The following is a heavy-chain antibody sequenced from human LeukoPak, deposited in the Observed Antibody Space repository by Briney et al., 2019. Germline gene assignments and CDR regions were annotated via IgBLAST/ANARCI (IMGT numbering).Heavy chain of an antibody. CDR3: ARHAAPGGGDGLDY. CDR2: IYYSGST. CDR1: GGSISSSSYY. J-gene: IGHJ4*02. Sequence: SETLSLTCTVSGGSISSSSYYWGWIRQPPGKGLEWIGSIYYSGSTYYNPSLKSRVTISVDTSKNQFSLKLSSVTAADTAVYCCARHAAPGGGDGLDYWGQGTLVTVSS. D-gene: IGHD2-21*02. V-gene: IGHV4-39*01.